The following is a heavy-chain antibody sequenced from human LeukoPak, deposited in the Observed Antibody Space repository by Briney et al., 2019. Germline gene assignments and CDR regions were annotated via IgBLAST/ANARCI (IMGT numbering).Heavy chain of an antibody. CDR3: AKEYCSGGSCYIPFGY. J-gene: IGHJ4*02. CDR2: ISGSGGST. CDR1: VFTFSSYA. Sequence: GGSLRLSCAASVFTFSSYAMSWVRQAPGKGLEWVSAISGSGGSTYYADSVKGRFTISRDNSKNTLYLQMNSLRAEDTAVYYCAKEYCSGGSCYIPFGYWGQGTLVTVSS. V-gene: IGHV3-23*01. D-gene: IGHD2-15*01.